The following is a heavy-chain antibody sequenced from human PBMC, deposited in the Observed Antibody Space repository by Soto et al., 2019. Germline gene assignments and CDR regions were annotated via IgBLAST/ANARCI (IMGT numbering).Heavy chain of an antibody. V-gene: IGHV4-30-4*01. Sequence: QVQLQESGPGLVKPSQTLSLTCTVSGDSISSADYYWSWIRQPPGQGLEWIGYVYHSGSTYYNPSLRSRVTMSIDTPKNQSSLKLSSVTAADTAVYYCARDLSPPLFDYWGQGTLVTVSS. CDR2: VYHSGST. CDR3: ARDLSPPLFDY. J-gene: IGHJ4*02. CDR1: GDSISSADYY.